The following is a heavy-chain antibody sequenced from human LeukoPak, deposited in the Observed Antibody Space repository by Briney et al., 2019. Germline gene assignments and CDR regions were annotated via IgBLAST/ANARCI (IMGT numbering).Heavy chain of an antibody. V-gene: IGHV3-43*02. CDR1: GFTFDDYA. J-gene: IGHJ4*01. CDR2: ISGDGGST. CDR3: AKDWTAIQLSPFDY. Sequence: GGSLRLSCAASGFTFDDYAIHWVRQAPGKGLEWVSLISGDGGSTYYADSVKGRFTISRDNSKNSVYLQMNSLRAEDTAVYYCAKDWTAIQLSPFDYWGQGTLVTVSS. D-gene: IGHD5-18*01.